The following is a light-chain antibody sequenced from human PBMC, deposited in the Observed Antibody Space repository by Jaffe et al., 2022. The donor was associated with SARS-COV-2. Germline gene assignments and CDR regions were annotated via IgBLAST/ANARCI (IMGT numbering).Light chain of an antibody. J-gene: IGKJ2*01. CDR2: VAS. CDR3: QQSHSSART. V-gene: IGKV1-39*01. Sequence: DIQLTQTPSSLSASVGDSVTITCRASQSIRKYLNWYQQKPGKVPKLLIYVASSLEGGVPSRFSGSGSGTVFTLTISDLQPEDSATYYCQQSHSSARTFGQGTNLEIK. CDR1: QSIRKY.